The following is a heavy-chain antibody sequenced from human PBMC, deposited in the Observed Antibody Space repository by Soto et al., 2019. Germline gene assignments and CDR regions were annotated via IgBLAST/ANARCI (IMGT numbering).Heavy chain of an antibody. D-gene: IGHD2-8*01. CDR1: GFTFSSYA. Sequence: EVQLLESGGGLVQPGGSLRLSCAASGFTFSSYAMSWVRQAPGKGLEWVSAISGSGGSTYYADSVKGRFTISRDNSKNKVYLPMNSLRAEDTAVYYWAKLEGGGYCTNGVIYGRVVDYWGQGTLVTVSS. CDR2: ISGSGGST. CDR3: AKLEGGGYCTNGVIYGRVVDY. J-gene: IGHJ4*02. V-gene: IGHV3-23*01.